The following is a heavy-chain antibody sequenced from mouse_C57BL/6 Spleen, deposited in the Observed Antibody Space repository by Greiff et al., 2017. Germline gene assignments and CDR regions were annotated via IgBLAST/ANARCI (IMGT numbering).Heavy chain of an antibody. CDR3: ARRRDD. CDR1: GYTFTDYE. CDR2: IDPETGGT. J-gene: IGHJ2*01. V-gene: IGHV1-15*01. Sequence: VQLQQSGAELVRPGASVTLSCKASGYTFTDYEMHWVKQTPVHGLEWIGAIDPETGGTAYNQKFKGKAILTADTSSSTAYMQLSSLTSEDSAVYYCARRRDDWGQGTTLTVSS.